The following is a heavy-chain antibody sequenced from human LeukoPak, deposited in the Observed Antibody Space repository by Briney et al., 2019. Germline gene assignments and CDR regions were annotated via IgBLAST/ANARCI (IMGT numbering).Heavy chain of an antibody. D-gene: IGHD3-3*01. CDR3: ARDASLRSAFLHYYYYMDV. V-gene: IGHV1-2*02. CDR2: INPNSGGT. Sequence: ASVKVSCKASGYTFTGYYMHWLRQAPGQGLEWMGWINPNSGGTNYAQKFQGRVTMTRDTSISTAYMELSRLRSDDTAVYYCARDASLRSAFLHYYYYMDVWGKGTTVTVSS. J-gene: IGHJ6*03. CDR1: GYTFTGYY.